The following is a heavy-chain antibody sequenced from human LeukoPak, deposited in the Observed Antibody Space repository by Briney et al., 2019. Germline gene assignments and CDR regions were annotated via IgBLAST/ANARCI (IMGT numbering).Heavy chain of an antibody. J-gene: IGHJ4*02. V-gene: IGHV4-34*01. CDR2: INHSGST. CDR3: ARGLSPTPYYFDY. CDR1: GGSFSGYY. D-gene: IGHD4-23*01. Sequence: SETLSLTCAVYGGSFSGYYWSWIRQPPGKGLEWIGEINHSGSTNYSPSLKSRVTISVDTSKNQFSLKLSSVTAADTAVYYCARGLSPTPYYFDYWGQGTLVTVSS.